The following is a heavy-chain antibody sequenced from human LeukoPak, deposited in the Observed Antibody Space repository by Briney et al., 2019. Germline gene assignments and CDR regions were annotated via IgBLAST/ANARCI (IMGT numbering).Heavy chain of an antibody. D-gene: IGHD6-19*01. CDR3: AKAVASGWYQPFY. V-gene: IGHV3-23*01. J-gene: IGHJ4*02. Sequence: PGGSLRLSCAASGFTFTNYAMSWVRQAPGKGLEWVSGISGSGGSTYYAASVKGRFTISRDNSKNTLFLQMNSLRAEDTAVYYCAKAVASGWYQPFYWGQGTLVTVSS. CDR2: ISGSGGST. CDR1: GFTFTNYA.